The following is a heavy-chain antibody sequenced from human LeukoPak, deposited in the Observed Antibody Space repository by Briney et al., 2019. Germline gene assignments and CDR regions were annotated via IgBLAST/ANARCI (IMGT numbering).Heavy chain of an antibody. V-gene: IGHV1-2*02. D-gene: IGHD3-9*01. J-gene: IGHJ6*03. CDR2: INPNSGGT. CDR1: GYTFTGYY. CDR3: ARLVPGLTGLYYYYMDV. Sequence: ASVKVSCKASGYTFTGYYMHWVRQAPGQGLEWMGWINPNSGGTNYAQKFQGRVTMTRDTSISTAYMELSRLRSDDTAVYYCARLVPGLTGLYYYYMDVWGKGTTVTVSS.